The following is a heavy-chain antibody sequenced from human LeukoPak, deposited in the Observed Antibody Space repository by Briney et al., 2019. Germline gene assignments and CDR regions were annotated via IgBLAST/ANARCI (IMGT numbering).Heavy chain of an antibody. J-gene: IGHJ6*02. CDR2: ISGSGSST. CDR3: AKDLYGARNYYYGMDV. CDR1: GFTFSSYA. D-gene: IGHD4-17*01. V-gene: IGHV3-23*01. Sequence: GGSLRLSCAASGFTFSSYAMSWVRQAPGKGLEWVSAISGSGSSTYYADSVKGRFTISRDNSKNTLYLQMNSLRAEDTAVYYCAKDLYGARNYYYGMDVWGQGTTVTVSS.